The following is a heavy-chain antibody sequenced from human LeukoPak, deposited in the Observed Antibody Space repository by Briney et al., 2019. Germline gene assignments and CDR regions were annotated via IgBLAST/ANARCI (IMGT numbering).Heavy chain of an antibody. CDR1: GGSISSGDYY. J-gene: IGHJ4*02. CDR2: IYYSGST. D-gene: IGHD3-22*01. Sequence: SQTLSLTCTVSGGSISSGDYYWSWIRQPPGKGLEWIGYIYYSGSTYYNPSLKSRVTISVDTSKNQFSPKLSSVTAADTAVYYCARDAYYYDSSGYYTLESFDYWGQGTLVTVSS. CDR3: ARDAYYYDSSGYYTLESFDY. V-gene: IGHV4-30-4*08.